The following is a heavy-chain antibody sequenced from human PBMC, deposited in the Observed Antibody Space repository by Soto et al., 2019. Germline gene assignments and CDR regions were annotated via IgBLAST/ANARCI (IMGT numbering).Heavy chain of an antibody. J-gene: IGHJ4*02. D-gene: IGHD1-1*01. CDR2: IRSGGDT. V-gene: IGHV3-74*01. CDR3: GRVDWNAGAD. CDR1: GLSFSDYW. Sequence: EVRLAESGGGLVQPGGSLRLSCVASGLSFSDYWIHWVRQAPGKGLIWVSGIRSGGDTDYADSVKGRFTISRDNAKNTVYLQMNNLRADDTAVHYCGRVDWNAGADWGQGTLVTVSS.